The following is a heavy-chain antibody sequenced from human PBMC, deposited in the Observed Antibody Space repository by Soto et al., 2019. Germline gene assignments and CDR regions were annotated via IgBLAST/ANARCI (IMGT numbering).Heavy chain of an antibody. CDR1: GYTFTGYY. Sequence: ASVKVSCKASGYTFTGYYMHWVRQAPGQGLEWMGWINPNSGGTNYAQKFQGRVTMTRDTSISTAYMELSRLRSDDTAVYYCARENIQLWLRDQLWLRRTGYYYYGMDVWGQGTTVTVSS. J-gene: IGHJ6*02. D-gene: IGHD5-18*01. V-gene: IGHV1-2*02. CDR2: INPNSGGT. CDR3: ARENIQLWLRDQLWLRRTGYYYYGMDV.